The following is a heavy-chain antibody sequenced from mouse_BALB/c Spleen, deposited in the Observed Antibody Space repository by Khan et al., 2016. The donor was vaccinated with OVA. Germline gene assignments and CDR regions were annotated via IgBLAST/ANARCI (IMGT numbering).Heavy chain of an antibody. D-gene: IGHD2-4*01. V-gene: IGHV3-2*02. CDR3: ARKDYYDYDPFPF. CDR2: INYSGNT. J-gene: IGHJ3*01. Sequence: EVQLQESGPGLVKPSHSLSLTCTFTGYSIPREYAGNWIRQFPGNNWEWLAYINYSGNTSPNQFLKSRTSFTRDTSKNQFFLQLNSLTTEDTATYYCARKDYYDYDPFPFWGQGTLVTVSA. CDR1: GYSIPREYA.